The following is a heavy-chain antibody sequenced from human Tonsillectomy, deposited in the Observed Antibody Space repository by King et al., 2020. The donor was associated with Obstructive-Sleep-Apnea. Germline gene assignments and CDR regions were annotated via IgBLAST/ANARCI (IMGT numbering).Heavy chain of an antibody. CDR2: IYYSGRT. CDR1: GVSITSYY. D-gene: IGHD2-2*01. J-gene: IGHJ5*02. V-gene: IGHV4-59*01. Sequence: QLQESGPGLGKPSETLSHTCTVSGVSITSYYWSWSRQPPGKELEWSGYIYYSGRTNYNPSLRSRVTISVDTSKNQFSLKLSSVTAADTAVYYCAREGMMGYSSITTPPRWFDASGQR. CDR3: AREGMMGYSSITTPPRWFDA.